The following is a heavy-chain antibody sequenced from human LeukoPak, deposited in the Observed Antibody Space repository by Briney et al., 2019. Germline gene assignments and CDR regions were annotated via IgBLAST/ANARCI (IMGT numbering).Heavy chain of an antibody. CDR3: ASIFGVAVDAFDI. CDR1: GGSISSGSYY. D-gene: IGHD3-3*01. J-gene: IGHJ3*02. V-gene: IGHV4-61*02. Sequence: SETLSLTCTVSGGSISSGSYYWSWIRQPAGKGLEWIGRIYTSGSTNYNPSLKSRVTISVDTSKNQFSLKLSSVTAADTAVYYCASIFGVAVDAFDIWGQGTMVTVSS. CDR2: IYTSGST.